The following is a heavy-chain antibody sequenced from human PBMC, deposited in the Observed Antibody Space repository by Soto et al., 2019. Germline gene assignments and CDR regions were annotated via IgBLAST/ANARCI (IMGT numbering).Heavy chain of an antibody. Sequence: EVQLLESGGGLVQPGESLRLSCAASGFTFSDYAMSWVRQAPGKGLEWVSALSGSGATTYYAGSVKGRFTISRDNSNNSLYLQMDSLRAEDTALYYCAKVRSSGLFFDFWGQGTLVTVSS. CDR2: LSGSGATT. CDR3: AKVRSSGLFFDF. J-gene: IGHJ4*02. CDR1: GFTFSDYA. V-gene: IGHV3-23*01. D-gene: IGHD6-19*01.